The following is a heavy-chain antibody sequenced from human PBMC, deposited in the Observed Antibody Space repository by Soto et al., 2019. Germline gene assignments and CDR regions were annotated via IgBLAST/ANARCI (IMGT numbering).Heavy chain of an antibody. V-gene: IGHV3-33*01. CDR3: ARDPQGYCSGCHCYSDFYYGMDV. CDR2: IWYDGSDK. J-gene: IGHJ6*02. Sequence: QVQLVESGGGVVQPGRSLRLSCATSGFTVSDFGIHWVRQAPGKGLEGVAIIWYDGSDKYYADSVKGRFTVSRDDSKNTVFLQMNSLRVEDTATYYCARDPQGYCSGCHCYSDFYYGMDVWGQGTTVTVSS. D-gene: IGHD2-15*01. CDR1: GFTVSDFG.